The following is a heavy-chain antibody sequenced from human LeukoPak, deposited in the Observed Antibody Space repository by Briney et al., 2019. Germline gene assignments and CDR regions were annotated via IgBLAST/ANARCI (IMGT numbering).Heavy chain of an antibody. J-gene: IGHJ4*02. CDR2: IIPIFGTA. V-gene: IGHV1-69*01. CDR1: GGTFSSYA. Sequence: ASVKVSCKASGGTFSSYAISWVRQAPGQGLEWMGGIIPIFGTANYAQKFQGRVTITADESTSTAYMELSSLRSEDTAVYYCARDSGNYGSGSYYVDYWGQGTLVTVSS. D-gene: IGHD3-10*01. CDR3: ARDSGNYGSGSYYVDY.